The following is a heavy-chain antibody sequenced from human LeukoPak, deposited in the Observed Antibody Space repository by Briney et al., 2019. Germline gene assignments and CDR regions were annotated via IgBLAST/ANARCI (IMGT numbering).Heavy chain of an antibody. J-gene: IGHJ4*02. V-gene: IGHV3-7*01. Sequence: GWSLRLSCAASGFTFGNYWMSWVRQAPGKGPEWVAHINMDGSEKYYVDSVKGRFTISRDNAKNSLYLQMNSLKVEDTAVYYCARDKVTYWGPGTLVTVSS. CDR2: INMDGSEK. CDR3: ARDKVTY. CDR1: GFTFGNYW.